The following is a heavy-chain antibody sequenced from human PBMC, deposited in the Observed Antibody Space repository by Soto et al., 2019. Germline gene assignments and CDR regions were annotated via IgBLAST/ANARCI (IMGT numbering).Heavy chain of an antibody. CDR3: ARNRYYSDQSAYFQNLDL. CDR1: GDTFSTYG. J-gene: IGHJ5*02. D-gene: IGHD3-22*01. Sequence: GASVKVSCKASGDTFSTYGITWVRQAPGQGLEWVGGIIPLLNTRNSAQKLQGRVTISVDESANIAYMELISLISDDTAVYFCARNRYYSDQSAYFQNLDLWGQGTLVTVSS. V-gene: IGHV1-69*13. CDR2: IIPLLNTR.